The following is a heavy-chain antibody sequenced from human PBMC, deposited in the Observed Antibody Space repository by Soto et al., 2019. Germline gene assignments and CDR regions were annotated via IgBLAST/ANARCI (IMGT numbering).Heavy chain of an antibody. CDR1: GGSMSTYY. CDR3: ARGPSGDNY. CDR2: IYYTGTT. V-gene: IGHV4-59*01. J-gene: IGHJ4*02. D-gene: IGHD2-15*01. Sequence: SETLSLTCNVSGGSMSTYYWSWIRQSPGRGLEWVGYIYYTGTTNYNPSLKGRVTISVDTFKNQFSLKLTSVTAADTAVYYCARGPSGDNYWGQGTLVTVST.